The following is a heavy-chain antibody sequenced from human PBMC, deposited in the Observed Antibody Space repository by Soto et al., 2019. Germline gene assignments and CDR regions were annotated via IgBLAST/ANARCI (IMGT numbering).Heavy chain of an antibody. Sequence: GESMKISCKGSGYSFTSYWISWVRQMPGKGLEWMGRIDPSDSYTNYSPSFQGHVTISADKSISTAYLQWSSLKASDTAMYYCTRDYNSSGYYEGYWGQGTLVTVSS. V-gene: IGHV5-10-1*01. CDR1: GYSFTSYW. J-gene: IGHJ4*02. D-gene: IGHD3-22*01. CDR2: IDPSDSYT. CDR3: TRDYNSSGYYEGY.